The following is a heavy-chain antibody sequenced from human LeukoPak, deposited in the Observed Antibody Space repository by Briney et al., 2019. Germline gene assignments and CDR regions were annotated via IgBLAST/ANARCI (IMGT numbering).Heavy chain of an antibody. CDR3: ARVQQPGAFDI. CDR1: GGSISSSSYY. CDR2: IYYSGST. Sequence: SETLSLTCTVSGGSISSSSYYWGWIRQPPGKGLEGIGNIYYSGSTYYTPSLKSRLTISVDTSKNQFSLKLSSVTAADTAVYYCARVQQPGAFDIWGQGTMVTVSS. V-gene: IGHV4-39*07. J-gene: IGHJ3*02. D-gene: IGHD6-13*01.